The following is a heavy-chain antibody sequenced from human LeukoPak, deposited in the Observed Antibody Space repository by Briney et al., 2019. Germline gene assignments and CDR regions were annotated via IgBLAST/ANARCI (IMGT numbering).Heavy chain of an antibody. J-gene: IGHJ4*02. D-gene: IGHD4-17*01. CDR1: GFTFSSYA. Sequence: PGGSLRLACAAAGFTFSSYAMSWVRQAPGKGLEWVAFVRYDGSNKYYADSVKGRFTISRDNSKKTLYLQMNSLRAEDTAVYYCAKFDRHRMRGPTVTTLDYWGQGTLVTVFS. CDR2: VRYDGSNK. CDR3: AKFDRHRMRGPTVTTLDY. V-gene: IGHV3-30*02.